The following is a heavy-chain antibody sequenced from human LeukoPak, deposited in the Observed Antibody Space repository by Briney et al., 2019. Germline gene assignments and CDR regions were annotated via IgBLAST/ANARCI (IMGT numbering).Heavy chain of an antibody. Sequence: GGSLRLSCEASGFTFSTYNMNWVRQAPGKQLEWVSSITSSSSYVFYADSVKGRFTISRDNAKNSLYLQMNSLRAEDTAVYYCARDFGTIVVGRPYYYYYYMDVWGKGTTVTVSS. CDR2: ITSSSSYV. J-gene: IGHJ6*03. CDR3: ARDFGTIVVGRPYYYYYYMDV. D-gene: IGHD3-22*01. V-gene: IGHV3-21*04. CDR1: GFTFSTYN.